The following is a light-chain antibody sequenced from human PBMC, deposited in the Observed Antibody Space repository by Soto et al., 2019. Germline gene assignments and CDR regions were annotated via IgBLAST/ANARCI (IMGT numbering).Light chain of an antibody. V-gene: IGKV1-33*01. CDR1: QDISNY. Sequence: DIQMTQSPSSLSASVGDRVTITCQASQDISNYLNWYQQKPGKAPKLQIYDASNLETGDPSRFSGSGSGTDFTFTISRLQPEDIATYYCQQYDTLFTFGPGTKVDIK. J-gene: IGKJ3*01. CDR3: QQYDTLFT. CDR2: DAS.